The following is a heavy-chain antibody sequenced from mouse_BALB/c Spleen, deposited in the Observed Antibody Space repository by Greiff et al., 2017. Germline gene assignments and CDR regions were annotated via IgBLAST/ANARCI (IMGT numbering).Heavy chain of an antibody. J-gene: IGHJ3*01. V-gene: IGHV1-7*01. CDR1: GYTFTSYW. CDR3: ARWNYGSSWFAY. CDR2: INPSTGYT. D-gene: IGHD1-2*01. Sequence: VKLVESGAELAKPGASVKMSCKASGYTFTSYWMHWVKQRPGQGLEWIGYINPSTGYTEYNQKFKDKATLTADKSSSTAYMQLSSLTSEDSAVYYCARWNYGSSWFAYWGQGTLVTVSA.